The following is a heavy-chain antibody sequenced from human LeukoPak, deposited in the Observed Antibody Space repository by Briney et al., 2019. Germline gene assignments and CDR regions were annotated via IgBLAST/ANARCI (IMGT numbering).Heavy chain of an antibody. V-gene: IGHV3-33*08. CDR2: IYLDGSKI. D-gene: IGHD3-10*01. J-gene: IGHJ4*02. CDR1: GFTFSNYG. Sequence: GGSLRLSCAASGFTFSNYGIHWVRQAPGKGLEWVSVIYLDGSKIYYADSVKGRFTLSRDNSKNTLYLQMNSLIAEDTAVYYCVRDDSGSVIRGVLHYWGQGALVTVSS. CDR3: VRDDSGSVIRGVLHY.